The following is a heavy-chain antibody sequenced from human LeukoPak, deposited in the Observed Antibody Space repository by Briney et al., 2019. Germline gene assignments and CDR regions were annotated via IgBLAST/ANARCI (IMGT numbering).Heavy chain of an antibody. Sequence: PSETLSLTCTVSGGSISNSGYYWGWIRQPPGKGLEWIGSICYSGSTSYNPSLKSRVTISVDTSKNQFSLRLSSVTAADTVVYYCARHPPYGSGSFFDYWGQGTLVTVSS. CDR2: ICYSGST. V-gene: IGHV4-39*01. D-gene: IGHD3-10*01. J-gene: IGHJ4*02. CDR1: GGSISNSGYY. CDR3: ARHPPYGSGSFFDY.